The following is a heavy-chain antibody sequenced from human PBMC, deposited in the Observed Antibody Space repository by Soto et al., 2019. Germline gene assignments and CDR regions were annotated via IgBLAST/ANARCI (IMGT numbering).Heavy chain of an antibody. J-gene: IGHJ6*02. CDR2: ISYDGSNK. V-gene: IGHV3-30*18. CDR3: AKDLEAGGLVVAATWPNIHYYYYGMDV. Sequence: PGGSLRLSCAASGCTFSSYGMHWVRQAPGKGLEWVAVISYDGSNKYYADSVKGRFTISRDNSKNTLYLQMNSLRAEDTAVYYCAKDLEAGGLVVAATWPNIHYYYYGMDVWGQGTTVTVSS. CDR1: GCTFSSYG. D-gene: IGHD2-15*01.